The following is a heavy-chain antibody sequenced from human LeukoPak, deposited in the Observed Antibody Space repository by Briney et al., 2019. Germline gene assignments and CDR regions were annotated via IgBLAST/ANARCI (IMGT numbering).Heavy chain of an antibody. D-gene: IGHD3-22*01. CDR2: ISTNGGST. V-gene: IGHV3-64*01. CDR1: GFTFSSYA. Sequence: PGRSLRLSCAASGFTFSSYAMHWVRQAPGKGLEYVSAISTNGGSTYYANSVKGRFTISRDNSKNTLYLQMGSLRAEDMAMYYCARGDSMIVVVKGFDSWGQGTLVTVSS. CDR3: ARGDSMIVVVKGFDS. J-gene: IGHJ4*02.